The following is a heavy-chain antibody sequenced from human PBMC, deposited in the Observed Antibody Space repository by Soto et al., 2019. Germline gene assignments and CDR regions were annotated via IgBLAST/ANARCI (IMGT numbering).Heavy chain of an antibody. CDR3: ARGRPYDISTGYYSEFDY. D-gene: IGHD3-9*01. J-gene: IGHJ4*02. CDR2: IYHSGST. V-gene: IGHV4-38-2*01. CDR1: GYSISSGYY. Sequence: SETLSLTCAVSGYSISSGYYWGWIRQPPGKGLEWIGSIYHSGSTYYNPSLKSRVTISVDTSKNQFSLKLSSVTAADTAVYYCARGRPYDISTGYYSEFDYWGQGTL.